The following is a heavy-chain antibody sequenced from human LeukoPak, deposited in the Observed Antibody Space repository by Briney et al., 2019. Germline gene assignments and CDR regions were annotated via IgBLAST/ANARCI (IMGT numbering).Heavy chain of an antibody. Sequence: GRPLRLSCAASGFIFSSYAMHWVRQAPGKGLEWVAILSYDGNNKYYADSVKGRFTISRDNSKNALYLQMYSLRAEDTAVYYCARDKDYVRYYYMDVWGKGTTVTVSS. J-gene: IGHJ6*03. CDR2: LSYDGNNK. D-gene: IGHD3-16*01. CDR3: ARDKDYVRYYYMDV. CDR1: GFIFSSYA. V-gene: IGHV3-30*04.